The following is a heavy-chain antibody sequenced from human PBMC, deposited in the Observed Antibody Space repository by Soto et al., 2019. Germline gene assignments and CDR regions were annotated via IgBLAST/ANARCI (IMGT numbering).Heavy chain of an antibody. D-gene: IGHD6-13*01. CDR2: INAGNGNT. J-gene: IGHJ6*02. CDR3: ARWGMGSSSWYMDYYYYYGMDV. Sequence: GASVKPSCKDSGYTYTSNAMHCVRQAPKQRLEWMGWINAGNGNTKYSQKFQGRVTITRDTSASTAYMELSSLRSEDTAVYYCARWGMGSSSWYMDYYYYYGMDVWGQGTTLTVSS. CDR1: GYTYTSNA. V-gene: IGHV1-3*01.